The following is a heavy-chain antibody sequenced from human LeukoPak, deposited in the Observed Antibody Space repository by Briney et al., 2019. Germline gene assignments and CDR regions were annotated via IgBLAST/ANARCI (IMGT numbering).Heavy chain of an antibody. V-gene: IGHV6-1*01. CDR2: TYYRSKWYN. Sequence: SQTLSLTCAISGDSVSSNSAAWNWIRQSPSRGLEWLGGTYYRSKWYNDYAVSVKSRITINPDTSKNQFSLQLNSVTPEDTAVYYCARDGPIAAAGKGGYYFDYWGQGTLVTVSS. D-gene: IGHD6-13*01. CDR1: GDSVSSNSAA. CDR3: ARDGPIAAAGKGGYYFDY. J-gene: IGHJ4*02.